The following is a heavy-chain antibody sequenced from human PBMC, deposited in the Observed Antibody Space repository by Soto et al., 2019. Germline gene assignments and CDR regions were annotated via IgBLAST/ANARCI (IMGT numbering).Heavy chain of an antibody. Sequence: SGPTLVNPTQTLTLTFTFSGFSLITSGLGVGWIRQPPGKALEWLALIYWNDDKLYSPSLKSRLTIAKDTSKNQVVLTMTNMDPVDTATYYCAHRLNLAAGTGRNCFDPWGQGTQVTVSS. D-gene: IGHD6-13*01. V-gene: IGHV2-5*01. CDR1: GFSLITSGLG. J-gene: IGHJ5*02. CDR3: AHRLNLAAGTGRNCFDP. CDR2: IYWNDDK.